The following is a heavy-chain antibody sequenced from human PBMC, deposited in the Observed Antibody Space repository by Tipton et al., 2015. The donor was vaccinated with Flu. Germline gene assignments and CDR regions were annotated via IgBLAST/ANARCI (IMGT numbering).Heavy chain of an antibody. Sequence: TLSLTCTVSGGSISTTSYYWGWIRQPPGKGLEWIGSIYYSGSTYYNPSLKSRVAISVVTSKSQFSLRLSSVTAADTAVYYCARGSGSGTFVIFDPWGQGRQVTDSS. CDR2: IYYSGST. V-gene: IGHV4-39*07. CDR1: GGSISTTSYY. D-gene: IGHD3-10*01. CDR3: ARGSGSGTFVIFDP. J-gene: IGHJ5*02.